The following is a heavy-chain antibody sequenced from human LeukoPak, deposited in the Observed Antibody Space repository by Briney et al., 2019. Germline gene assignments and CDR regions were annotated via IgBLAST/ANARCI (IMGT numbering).Heavy chain of an antibody. D-gene: IGHD3-9*01. CDR2: IGGRDGGT. CDR1: GFIFRNYA. J-gene: IGHJ4*01. Sequence: GASLRLSCAASGFIFRNYAMTWVRQAPGKGLEWVSAIGGRDGGTYYADSVKGRFTVSRDDPKNTLYLQMNTLRVEDTAVYYCAKWGDYDILTGYYDSHYWGHGTLVTVSS. CDR3: AKWGDYDILTGYYDSHY. V-gene: IGHV3-23*01.